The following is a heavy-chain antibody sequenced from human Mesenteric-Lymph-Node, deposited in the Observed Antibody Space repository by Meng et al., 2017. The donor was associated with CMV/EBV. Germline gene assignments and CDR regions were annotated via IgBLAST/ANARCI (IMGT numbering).Heavy chain of an antibody. J-gene: IGHJ6*02. D-gene: IGHD3-10*01. CDR1: GFTFSSYW. CDR3: ARGRGHYGSGSYWVEFFYYYYYGMDV. V-gene: IGHV3-7*01. Sequence: GGSLRLSCAASGFTFSSYWMSWVRQAPGKGLEWVANIKQDGSEKYYVDSVKGLFTISRDNAKNSLYLQMNSLRAGDTAVYYCARGRGHYGSGSYWVEFFYYYYYGMDVWGHGTTVTVSS. CDR2: IKQDGSEK.